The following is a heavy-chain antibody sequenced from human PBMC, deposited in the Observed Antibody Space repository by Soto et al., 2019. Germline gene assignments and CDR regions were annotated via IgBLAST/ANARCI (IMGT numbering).Heavy chain of an antibody. CDR2: IIPIFGTA. CDR3: ARDRLAIFAVVNWFDP. CDR1: GGTFSSCS. V-gene: IGHV1-69*13. D-gene: IGHD3-3*01. J-gene: IGHJ5*02. Sequence: GASVKVSCKASGGTFSSCSISWVRQAPGQGLEWMGGIIPIFGTANYAQKFQGRVTITADESTSTAYMELSSLRSEDTAVYYCARDRLAIFAVVNWFDPWGQGTLVTVSS.